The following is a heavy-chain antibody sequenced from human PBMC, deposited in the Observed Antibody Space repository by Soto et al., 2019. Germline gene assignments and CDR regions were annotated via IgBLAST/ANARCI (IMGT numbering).Heavy chain of an antibody. CDR3: ARDRSSSWYNGTFYFDS. V-gene: IGHV1-69*01. D-gene: IGHD6-19*01. J-gene: IGHJ4*02. CDR1: GGTFTTYD. CDR2: TIPLFDAT. Sequence: QVQLVQSGAEVRKPGSSVKVSCKASGGTFTTYDISWVRQAPGQGLEWMGGTIPLFDATKYAQKFQGRVTITAEESAGTAYMELSSLRSEDTAMYYCARDRSSSWYNGTFYFDSWGQGTLVTVSS.